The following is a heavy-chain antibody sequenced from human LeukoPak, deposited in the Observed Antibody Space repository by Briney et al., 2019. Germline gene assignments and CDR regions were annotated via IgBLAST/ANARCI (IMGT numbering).Heavy chain of an antibody. J-gene: IGHJ4*02. CDR3: ARDMDWSYDC. V-gene: IGHV3-53*01. CDR1: GSTVSANV. D-gene: IGHD3/OR15-3a*01. CDR2: INSEGDT. Sequence: PGGSLRLSCAISGSTVSANVMNWVRQAPGKGLEWLSAINSEGDTFYADSVRGRFTISRDDSQGTLSLQMNSLRVEDTAFYFCARDMDWSYDCWGQGTLVTVSS.